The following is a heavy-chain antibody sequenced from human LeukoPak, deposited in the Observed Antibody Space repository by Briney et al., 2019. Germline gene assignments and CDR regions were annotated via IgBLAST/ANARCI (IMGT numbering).Heavy chain of an antibody. D-gene: IGHD6-6*01. Sequence: ASVKVSCKASGYTFTSYYMHWVRQAPGQGLEWMGIINPSGGSTSYAQKFQGRVTMTRDMSTSTVCMELSSLRSEDTAVYYCATYSSSSVVDDYYYYMDVWGKGTTVTVSS. CDR1: GYTFTSYY. V-gene: IGHV1-46*01. J-gene: IGHJ6*03. CDR2: INPSGGST. CDR3: ATYSSSSVVDDYYYYMDV.